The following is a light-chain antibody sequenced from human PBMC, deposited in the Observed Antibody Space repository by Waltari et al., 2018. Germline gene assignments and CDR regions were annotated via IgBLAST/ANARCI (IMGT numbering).Light chain of an antibody. J-gene: IGLJ2*01. Sequence: QSALTQPPSASGSPGQSVTISCTGTISDVGGYDYVSWYQQHPGNATKVMIYEVNKRPAGVPDRVSGSKSGSTASLTVSGLQADDEAAYYCSSYAGSNTVVFGGGTKLTVL. CDR3: SSYAGSNTVV. CDR2: EVN. CDR1: ISDVGGYDY. V-gene: IGLV2-8*01.